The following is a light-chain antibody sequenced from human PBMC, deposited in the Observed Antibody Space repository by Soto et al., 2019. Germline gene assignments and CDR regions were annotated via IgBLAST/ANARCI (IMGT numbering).Light chain of an antibody. J-gene: IGLJ1*01. CDR2: QVS. CDR3: NSYSSDITPYV. Sequence: QSALTQPASVSGSPGQSITISCTGTTSDVGGHNSVSWFQQHPGKAPKLIIYQVSSRLSDISNRFSGSKSGNTASLTISGLQAEDEADYYCNSYSSDITPYVFGTGTKVTVL. CDR1: TSDVGGHNS. V-gene: IGLV2-14*01.